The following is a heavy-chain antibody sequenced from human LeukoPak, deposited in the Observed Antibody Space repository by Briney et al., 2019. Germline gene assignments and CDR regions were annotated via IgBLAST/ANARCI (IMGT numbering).Heavy chain of an antibody. CDR3: ARDWGSYSNYYNWFDP. V-gene: IGHV3-30-3*01. D-gene: IGHD4-4*01. CDR2: ISYDGSNK. J-gene: IGHJ5*02. Sequence: PGGSLRLSCAASGFTLSSYAMHWVRQAPGKGLEWVAVISYDGSNKYYADSVKGRFTISRDNSKNTLYLQMNSLRAEDTAVYYCARDWGSYSNYYNWFDPWGQGTLVTVSS. CDR1: GFTLSSYA.